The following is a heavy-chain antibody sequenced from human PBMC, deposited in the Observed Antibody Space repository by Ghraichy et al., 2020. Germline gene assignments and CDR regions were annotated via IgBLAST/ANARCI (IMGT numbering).Heavy chain of an antibody. CDR3: ARGIAAADAYWFDP. D-gene: IGHD6-13*01. V-gene: IGHV4-59*01. J-gene: IGHJ5*02. CDR2: IYYSGST. Sequence: SETLSLTCTVSGGSISSYYWSWIRQPPGKGLEWIGYIYYSGSTNYNPSLKSRVTISVDTSKNQFSLKLSSVTAADTAVYYCARGIAAADAYWFDPWGQGTLVTVSS. CDR1: GGSISSYY.